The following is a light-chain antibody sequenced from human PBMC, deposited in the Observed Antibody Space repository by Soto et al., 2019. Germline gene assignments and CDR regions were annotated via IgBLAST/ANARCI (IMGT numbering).Light chain of an antibody. V-gene: IGKV3-15*01. CDR1: QSVSSN. CDR3: QQYNNWPYT. J-gene: IGKJ5*01. Sequence: EIVMTQSPATLSVSPGERATLSCRASQSVSSNLAWYQQKPGQAPRLLIYATSTRATGFPARFSGSGSGTEFTLTISGLQSEDFAVYYCQQYNNWPYTFGQGTRLEIK. CDR2: ATS.